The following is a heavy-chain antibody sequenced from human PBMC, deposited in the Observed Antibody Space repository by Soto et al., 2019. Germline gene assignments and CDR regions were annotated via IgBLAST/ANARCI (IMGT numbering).Heavy chain of an antibody. D-gene: IGHD5-18*01. CDR3: ASFGYSYGPHPDSPRDFDY. CDR2: ISSTTNYI. V-gene: IGHV3-21*04. Sequence: GGSLRLSCAASGFTFTRYSMNWVRQAPGKGLEWVSSISSTTNYIYYGDSMKGRFTISRDNSKNTLYLQMNSLRAEDTAVYYCASFGYSYGPHPDSPRDFDYWGQGTLVTVSS. J-gene: IGHJ4*02. CDR1: GFTFTRYS.